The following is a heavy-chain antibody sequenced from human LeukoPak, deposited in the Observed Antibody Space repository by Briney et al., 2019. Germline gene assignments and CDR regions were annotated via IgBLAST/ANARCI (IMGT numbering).Heavy chain of an antibody. Sequence: ASVKVSCKASGYTFTSYYMHWVRQAPGQGLEWMGIINPSGGSTSYAQKFQGRVTMTRDTSTSTVYMELSSLRSEDTAVCYCARGEWENNAMAYYFDYWGQGTLVTVSS. V-gene: IGHV1-46*01. CDR1: GYTFTSYY. CDR3: ARGEWENNAMAYYFDY. CDR2: INPSGGST. D-gene: IGHD1-26*01. J-gene: IGHJ4*02.